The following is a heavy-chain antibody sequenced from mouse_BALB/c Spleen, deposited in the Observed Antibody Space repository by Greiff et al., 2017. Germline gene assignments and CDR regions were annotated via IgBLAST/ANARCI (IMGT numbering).Heavy chain of an antibody. CDR2: ISTYYGNT. Sequence: QVQLKQSGPELVRPGVSVKISCKGSGYTFTDYAMHWVKQSHAKSLEWIGVISTYYGNTNYNQKFKGKATMTVDKSSSTAYMELARLTSEDSAIYYCARSRYDGPVYFDVWGAGTTVTVSS. D-gene: IGHD2-3*01. J-gene: IGHJ1*01. CDR3: ARSRYDGPVYFDV. CDR1: GYTFTDYA. V-gene: IGHV1-67*01.